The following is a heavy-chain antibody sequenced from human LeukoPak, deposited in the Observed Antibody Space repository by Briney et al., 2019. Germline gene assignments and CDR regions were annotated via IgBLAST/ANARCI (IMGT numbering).Heavy chain of an antibody. Sequence: GGPLRLSCAASGFTFSSDWMHWVRQAPGKGLVWVSRISTDGSSTYSADSVKGRFTISRDNSKNTLYLQMNSLRAEDTAVYYCAKARGGSRTFDYWGQGTLVTVSS. CDR3: AKARGGSRTFDY. CDR2: ISTDGSST. V-gene: IGHV3-74*01. CDR1: GFTFSSDW. D-gene: IGHD1-26*01. J-gene: IGHJ4*02.